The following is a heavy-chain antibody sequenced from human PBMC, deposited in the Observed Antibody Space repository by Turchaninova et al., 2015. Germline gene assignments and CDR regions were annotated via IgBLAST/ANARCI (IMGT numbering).Heavy chain of an antibody. V-gene: IGHV3-48*04. Sequence: EVQLVESGGNSVQPGGSLSLSCAVSGFRLSGYGMNWVRQAPGKGREWVSYVSSSGSVTNNRDSVRGRFTVSRDNARNSLFLQMNNLRPEDTAVYYCARGGAARPDYWGQGTLVTVSS. CDR1: GFRLSGYG. D-gene: IGHD2-15*01. CDR2: VSSSGSVT. J-gene: IGHJ4*02. CDR3: ARGGAARPDY.